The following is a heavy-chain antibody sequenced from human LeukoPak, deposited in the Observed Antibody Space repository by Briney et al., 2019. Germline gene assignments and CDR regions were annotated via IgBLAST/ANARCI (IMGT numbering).Heavy chain of an antibody. Sequence: GGSLKLSCAASGITLSSYSMNWVRQAPGKGLEWVSGITGSGGSTSYADSVKGRFTISRDNSKNTLYLQMNSLRAEDTAVYYCAKVTWRSSDGYDIWGQGTMVTVSS. D-gene: IGHD5-24*01. CDR3: AKVTWRSSDGYDI. J-gene: IGHJ3*02. V-gene: IGHV3-23*01. CDR1: GITLSSYS. CDR2: ITGSGGST.